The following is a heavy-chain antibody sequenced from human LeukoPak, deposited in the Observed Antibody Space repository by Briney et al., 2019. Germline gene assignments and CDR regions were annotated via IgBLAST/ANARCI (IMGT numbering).Heavy chain of an antibody. CDR3: ARDPLRGVGAFYYFDY. Sequence: ASVNVSCKASGYTFPSYYMHWLRQAPGQGLEWMGIINPSGDSTTYAQTFQGRVTMTRDTSTNTVYMELSSLKSEDTAVYYCARDPLRGVGAFYYFDYWGQGALVTVSS. J-gene: IGHJ4*02. CDR1: GYTFPSYY. V-gene: IGHV1-46*01. D-gene: IGHD1-26*01. CDR2: INPSGDST.